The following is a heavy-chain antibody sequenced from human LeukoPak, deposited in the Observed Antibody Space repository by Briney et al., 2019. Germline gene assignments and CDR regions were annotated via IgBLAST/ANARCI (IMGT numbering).Heavy chain of an antibody. CDR3: ARQPSDWFDP. CDR2: IYYSGST. V-gene: IGHV4-39*01. J-gene: IGHJ5*02. Sequence: SETLSLTCTVSGGSISSSSYYWGWIRQPPGKGLEWIGSIYYSGSTYYNPSLKSRVAISVDTSKNQFSLKLSSVTAADTAVYYCARQPSDWFDPWGQGTLVTVSS. CDR1: GGSISSSSYY.